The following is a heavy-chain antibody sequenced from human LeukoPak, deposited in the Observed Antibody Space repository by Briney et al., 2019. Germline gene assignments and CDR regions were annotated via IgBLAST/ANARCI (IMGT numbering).Heavy chain of an antibody. CDR2: INPNSGGT. V-gene: IGHV1-2*02. D-gene: IGHD1-26*01. CDR3: ARLASGSYFYDQDY. Sequence: ASVKVSCKASGYTFTGYYMHWVRQAPGQGLEWMGWINPNSGGTNYAQKFQGRVTMTRDTSISTAYMELSRLRSDDTAAYYCARLASGSYFYDQDYWGQGTLVTVSS. J-gene: IGHJ4*02. CDR1: GYTFTGYY.